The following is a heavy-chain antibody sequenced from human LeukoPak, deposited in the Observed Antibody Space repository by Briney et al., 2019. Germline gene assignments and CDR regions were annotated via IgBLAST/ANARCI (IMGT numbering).Heavy chain of an antibody. CDR1: GYSISSGYY. J-gene: IGHJ6*03. Sequence: PSETLSLTCTVSGYSISSGYYWGWIRQPPGKGLEWIGEINHSGSTNYNPSLKSRVTISVDTSKNQFSLKLSSVTAADTAVYYCARGGNILLLWFGELSSSSRSGMDVWGKGTTVTVSS. CDR3: ARGGNILLLWFGELSSSSRSGMDV. CDR2: INHSGST. D-gene: IGHD3-10*01. V-gene: IGHV4-38-2*02.